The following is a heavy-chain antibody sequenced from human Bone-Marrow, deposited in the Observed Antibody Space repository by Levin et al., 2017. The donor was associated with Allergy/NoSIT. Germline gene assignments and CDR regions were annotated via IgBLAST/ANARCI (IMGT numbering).Heavy chain of an antibody. Sequence: GESLKISCKASGYTFTSYYMHWVRQAPGQGLEWMGIINPSGGSTSYAQKFQGRVTMTRDTSTSTVYMELSSLRSEDTAVYYCARDRGRIVVVVAATILWDNWFDPWGQGTLVTVSS. CDR1: GYTFTSYY. D-gene: IGHD2-15*01. CDR3: ARDRGRIVVVVAATILWDNWFDP. V-gene: IGHV1-46*01. CDR2: INPSGGST. J-gene: IGHJ5*02.